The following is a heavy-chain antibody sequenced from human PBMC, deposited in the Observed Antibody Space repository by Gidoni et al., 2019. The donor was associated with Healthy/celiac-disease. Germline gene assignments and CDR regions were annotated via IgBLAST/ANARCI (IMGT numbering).Heavy chain of an antibody. J-gene: IGHJ4*02. CDR3: AREAMGGYSYGLGGNLDY. V-gene: IGHV3-21*01. D-gene: IGHD5-18*01. Sequence: EVQLVESGGGLVKPGGSLRLSCAASGFTFSSYSMNWVRQAPGKGLEWVSSISSSSSYIYYADSVKGRFTISRDNAKNSLYLQMNSLRAEDTAVYYCAREAMGGYSYGLGGNLDYWGQGTLVTVSS. CDR1: GFTFSSYS. CDR2: ISSSSSYI.